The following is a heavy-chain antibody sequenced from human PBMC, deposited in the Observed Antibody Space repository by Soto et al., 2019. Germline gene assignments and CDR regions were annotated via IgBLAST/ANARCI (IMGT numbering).Heavy chain of an antibody. D-gene: IGHD2-21*01. J-gene: IGHJ6*02. CDR1: VGSISRGDYY. V-gene: IGHV4-30-4*01. Sequence: SETLSLTCTVSVGSISRGDYYWSWIRQPPGKGLEWIGYIYYSGSNSCNSSVKRRTSISADPANNQLSRKLHALTAADTAVYFCGTMPIVVEPAPMDVWGPGTSVTVSS. CDR2: IYYSGSN. CDR3: GTMPIVVEPAPMDV.